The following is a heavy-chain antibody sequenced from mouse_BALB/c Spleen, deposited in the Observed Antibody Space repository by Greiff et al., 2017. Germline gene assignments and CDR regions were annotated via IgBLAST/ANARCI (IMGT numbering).Heavy chain of an antibody. D-gene: IGHD2-1*01. CDR3: ARCPFYYGNPYYAMDY. J-gene: IGHJ4*01. CDR2: ISSGSSTI. Sequence: DVMLVESGGGLVQPGGSRKLSCAASGFTFSSFGMHWVRQAPEKGLEWVAYISSGSSTIYYADTVKGRFTISRDNPKNTLFLQMTSLRSEDTAMYYCARCPFYYGNPYYAMDYWGQGTSVTVSS. V-gene: IGHV5-17*02. CDR1: GFTFSSFG.